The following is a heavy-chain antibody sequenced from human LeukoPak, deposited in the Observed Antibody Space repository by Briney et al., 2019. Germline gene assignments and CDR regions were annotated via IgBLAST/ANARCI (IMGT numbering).Heavy chain of an antibody. CDR1: GGTFSSYA. V-gene: IGHV1-69*05. J-gene: IGHJ3*02. D-gene: IGHD3-22*01. CDR3: ARAPPRSYYDSSGYSLGAFDI. Sequence: GSSVKVSCKASGGTFSSYAISWVRQAPGQGLEWMGGIIPIFGTANYAQKFQGRVTITTDESTSTAYMELSSLRSEDTAVYYCARAPPRSYYDSSGYSLGAFDIWGQGTMVTVSS. CDR2: IIPIFGTA.